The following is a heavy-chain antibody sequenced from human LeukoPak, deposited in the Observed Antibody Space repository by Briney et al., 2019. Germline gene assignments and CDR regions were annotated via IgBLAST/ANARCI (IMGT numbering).Heavy chain of an antibody. CDR1: GGSISSSSYY. J-gene: IGHJ3*02. CDR3: AGSFVRRVVDINADAFDI. CDR2: IYYSGST. V-gene: IGHV4-39*01. D-gene: IGHD3-22*01. Sequence: SETLSLTYTVSGGSISSSSYYWGWIRQPPGKGLEWIGSIYYSGSTYYNPSLKSRVTISVDTSNNQFSLKLSSVTAADTAVYYCAGSFVRRVVDINADAFDIWGQGTMVTVSS.